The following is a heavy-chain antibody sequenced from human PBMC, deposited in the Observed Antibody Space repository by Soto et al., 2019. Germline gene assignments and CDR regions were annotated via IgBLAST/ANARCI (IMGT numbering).Heavy chain of an antibody. CDR1: GYTFTSYY. CDR3: ARGDTAIXRKGVDV. V-gene: IGHV5-10-1*01. CDR2: IDPSDSYT. D-gene: IGHD5-18*01. Sequence: PGESLKISCEGSGYTFTSYYITWARQLPGKGLEWMGRIDPSDSYTTYNPSFQGHVTISADKSIRTAYLQWSSLEASDSAMYYCARGDTAIXRKGVDVWGQGTPVTVSS. J-gene: IGHJ6*02.